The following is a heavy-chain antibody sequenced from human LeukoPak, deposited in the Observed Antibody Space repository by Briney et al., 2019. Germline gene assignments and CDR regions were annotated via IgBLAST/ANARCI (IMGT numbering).Heavy chain of an antibody. D-gene: IGHD5-18*01. CDR1: GGSISSYY. J-gene: IGHJ4*02. V-gene: IGHV4-59*01. Sequence: PSETLSLTCTVSGGSISSYYWSWIRQPPGKGPEWIGYIYYSGSTNYNPSLKSRVTISVDTSKNQFSLKLSSVTAADTAVYYCARVEAGGYSYGQIDYWGQGTLVTVSS. CDR2: IYYSGST. CDR3: ARVEAGGYSYGQIDY.